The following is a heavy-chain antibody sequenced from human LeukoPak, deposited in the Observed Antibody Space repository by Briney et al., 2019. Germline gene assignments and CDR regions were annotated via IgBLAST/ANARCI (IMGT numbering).Heavy chain of an antibody. CDR2: INPNSGGT. D-gene: IGHD2-2*01. Sequence: ASVKVSCKASGYTSTGYYMHWVRQAPGQGLEWMGWINPNSGGTNYAQKFQGRVTMTRDTSISTAYMELSRLRSDDTAVYYCARENRYCSSTSCYERIGAFDIWGQGTMVTVSS. V-gene: IGHV1-2*02. CDR1: GYTSTGYY. CDR3: ARENRYCSSTSCYERIGAFDI. J-gene: IGHJ3*02.